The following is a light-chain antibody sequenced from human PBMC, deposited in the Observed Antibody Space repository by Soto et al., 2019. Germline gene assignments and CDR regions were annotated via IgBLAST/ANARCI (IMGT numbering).Light chain of an antibody. J-gene: IGKJ1*01. V-gene: IGKV4-1*01. CDR3: QQYLITPPT. Sequence: DIVMSQSPDSLAVSLGERATIDCKSSQSHLYNSNNRNYLAWYQQKPGQPPKLLIHWASTRESGVPDRFSGSGSGTDFTLTISSLQAEDVALYYCQQYLITPPTFGQGTKVEIK. CDR2: WAS. CDR1: QSHLYNSNNRNY.